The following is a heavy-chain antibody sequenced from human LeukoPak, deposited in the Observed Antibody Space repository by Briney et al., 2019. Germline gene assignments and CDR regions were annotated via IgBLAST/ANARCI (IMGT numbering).Heavy chain of an antibody. CDR3: ARATNFWTYHFDY. CDR2: ISSSSSYI. Sequence: PGGSLRLSCAVSGFTFSTYSMYWVRQAPGKGLEWVSSISSSSSYIDYADSMKGRFTVSRDNAKNSLYLQMNSLRAEDTAVYYCARATNFWTYHFDYWGQGTLVTVSS. CDR1: GFTFSTYS. D-gene: IGHD3/OR15-3a*01. J-gene: IGHJ4*02. V-gene: IGHV3-21*01.